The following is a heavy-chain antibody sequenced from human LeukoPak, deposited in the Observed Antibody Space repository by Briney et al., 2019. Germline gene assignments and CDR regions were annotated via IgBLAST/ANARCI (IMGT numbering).Heavy chain of an antibody. J-gene: IGHJ3*02. V-gene: IGHV4-59*01. CDR3: AGGPYSYDSSGVFDI. CDR2: IYYCGNT. CDR1: VDSLSIYY. D-gene: IGHD3-22*01. Sequence: SETLSLTCTVSVDSLSIYYGSWVRQPPGKGLECGGNIYYCGNTNYNPSLKSRVPISEEPSKNQISLMLSSVTAAEPARFFCAGGPYSYDSSGVFDIWGQGTMVSVSS.